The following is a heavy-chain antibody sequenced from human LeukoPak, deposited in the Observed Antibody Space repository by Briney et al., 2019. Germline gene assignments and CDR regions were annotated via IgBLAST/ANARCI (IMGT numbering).Heavy chain of an antibody. J-gene: IGHJ3*02. CDR1: GGSFSGYY. D-gene: IGHD4-17*01. V-gene: IGHV4-34*01. Sequence: SETLSLTCAVYGGSFSGYYWSWIRQPPGKGLEWIGEINHSGSTNYNPSLKSRVTISVDTSKNQFSLKLSSVTAADTAMYYCARGVYGDYHDTFDIWGQGTMVTVSS. CDR3: ARGVYGDYHDTFDI. CDR2: INHSGST.